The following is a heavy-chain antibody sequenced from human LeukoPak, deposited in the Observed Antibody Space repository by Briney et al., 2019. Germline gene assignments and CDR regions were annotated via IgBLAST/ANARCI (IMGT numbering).Heavy chain of an antibody. Sequence: GGSLRLSCAASGFTFSSYGMHWVRQAPGKGLEWVAFIRYDGSNKYYADSVKGRFTISRDNPKNTLYLQMNSLRAEDTAVYYCAKAYQYSGSYLSDAFHVRRQPTMVTLPS. V-gene: IGHV3-30*02. J-gene: IGHJ3*01. CDR1: GFTFSSYG. D-gene: IGHD1-26*01. CDR2: IRYDGSNK. CDR3: AKAYQYSGSYLSDAFHV.